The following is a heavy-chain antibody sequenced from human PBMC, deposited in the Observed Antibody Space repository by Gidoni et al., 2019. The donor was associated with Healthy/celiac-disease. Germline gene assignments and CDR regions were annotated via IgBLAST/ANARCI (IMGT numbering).Heavy chain of an antibody. CDR1: GFTFSSYS. J-gene: IGHJ4*02. CDR2: ISSSSSYI. Sequence: EVQLVESGGGLVKPGGSLRLSCAASGFTFSSYSMNWVRQAPGKGLEWVSSISSSSSYIYYADSVKGRFTISRDNAKNSLYLQMNSLRAEDTAVYYCCGSSGPYYFDYWGQGTLVTVSS. V-gene: IGHV3-21*01. CDR3: CGSSGPYYFDY. D-gene: IGHD1-26*01.